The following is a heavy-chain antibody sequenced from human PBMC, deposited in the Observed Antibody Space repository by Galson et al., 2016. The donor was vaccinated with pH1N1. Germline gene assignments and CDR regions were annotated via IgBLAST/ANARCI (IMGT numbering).Heavy chain of an antibody. V-gene: IGHV1-2*06. Sequence: SVKVSCKASEYTFIGYYIHWMRQAPGHGLAWMGRINPNNGDTHYAQNFQGRVTMTRDTSTSTAYMELNSLRSDDTAVYYCARGNTYDSSGYYPFDYWGQGTQVTASS. CDR2: INPNNGDT. J-gene: IGHJ4*02. D-gene: IGHD3-22*01. CDR1: EYTFIGYY. CDR3: ARGNTYDSSGYYPFDY.